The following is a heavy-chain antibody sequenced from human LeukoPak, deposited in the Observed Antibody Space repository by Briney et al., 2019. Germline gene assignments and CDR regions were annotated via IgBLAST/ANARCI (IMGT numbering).Heavy chain of an antibody. CDR2: IYYSGST. CDR1: GGSISSYY. Sequence: SETLSLTCTVSGGSISSYYWSWIRQPPGKGLEWIGYIYYSGSTNYNPSLKSRVTISVDTSKNQFPLKLSSVTAADTAVYYCAREGYSSGWYVDWGQGTLVTVSS. V-gene: IGHV4-59*01. J-gene: IGHJ4*02. CDR3: AREGYSSGWYVD. D-gene: IGHD6-19*01.